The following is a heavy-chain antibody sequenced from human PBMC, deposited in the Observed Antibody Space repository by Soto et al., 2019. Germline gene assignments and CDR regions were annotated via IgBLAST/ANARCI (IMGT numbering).Heavy chain of an antibody. Sequence: QVQLVESGGGVVQPGRSLRLSCAASGFTFSSYSMPWVRQAPGKGLEWVAVISYDGSNKYYADSVKGRFTISRDNSKNTLYLQMNSVRAEYTAVYYCARSYSSSWYFEYWGQGTLVTVSS. J-gene: IGHJ4*02. CDR3: ARSYSSSWYFEY. D-gene: IGHD6-13*01. CDR2: ISYDGSNK. V-gene: IGHV3-30-3*01. CDR1: GFTFSSYS.